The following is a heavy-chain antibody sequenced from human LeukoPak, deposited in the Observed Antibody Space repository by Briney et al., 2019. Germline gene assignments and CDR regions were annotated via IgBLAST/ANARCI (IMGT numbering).Heavy chain of an antibody. J-gene: IGHJ3*02. V-gene: IGHV4-59*08. CDR3: ARHHYDFWSGYQDAFDI. D-gene: IGHD3-3*01. CDR2: IYYSGST. Sequence: PSETLSLTCTVSGGSISSYYWSWIRQPPGKGLEWIGYIYYSGSTNYNPSLKSRVTISVDTPKNQFSLKLSSVTAADTAVYYCARHHYDFWSGYQDAFDIWGQGTMVTVSS. CDR1: GGSISSYY.